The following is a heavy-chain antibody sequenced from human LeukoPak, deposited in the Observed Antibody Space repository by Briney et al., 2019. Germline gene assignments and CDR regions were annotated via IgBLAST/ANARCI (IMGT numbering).Heavy chain of an antibody. CDR3: AKGGGGSYSGYYFDY. CDR1: GFTFSSYV. CDR2: ISGGGGST. Sequence: PGGSLRLSCVASGFTFSSYVMTWVRQAPGKGLEWVSAISGGGGSTYYADSVKGRFTISRDTSKNTLSLQMNSLRAEDTAVYYCAKGGGGSYSGYYFDYWGQGTLVTVSS. D-gene: IGHD1-26*01. J-gene: IGHJ4*02. V-gene: IGHV3-23*01.